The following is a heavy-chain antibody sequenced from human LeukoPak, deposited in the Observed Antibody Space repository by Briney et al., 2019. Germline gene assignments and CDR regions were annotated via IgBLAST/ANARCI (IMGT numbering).Heavy chain of an antibody. J-gene: IGHJ4*02. CDR2: ISSSSSYI. V-gene: IGHV3-21*01. D-gene: IGHD3-16*01. Sequence: GGSLRLSCAASGFTFSSYSMNWVRQAPGKGLEWVSSISSSSSYIYYADSVKGRFTISRDNAKNSLYLQMNSLRAEDTAVYYCAKALEAPGDRRNYWGQGTLVTVSS. CDR1: GFTFSSYS. CDR3: AKALEAPGDRRNY.